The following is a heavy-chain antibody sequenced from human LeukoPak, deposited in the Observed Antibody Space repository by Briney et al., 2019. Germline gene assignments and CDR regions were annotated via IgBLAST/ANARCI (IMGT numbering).Heavy chain of an antibody. CDR1: GFTFSSSA. D-gene: IGHD3-22*01. CDR2: ISGSGDRT. V-gene: IGHV3-23*01. CDR3: ARAHYYDSSGYYYAFFDY. Sequence: GGSLRLSCAASGFTFSSSAMSWVRQAPGKGLEWVSTISGSGDRTYYADSVKGRFTISRDNAKNSLYLQMNSLRAEDTAVYHCARAHYYDSSGYYYAFFDYWGQGTLVTVSS. J-gene: IGHJ4*02.